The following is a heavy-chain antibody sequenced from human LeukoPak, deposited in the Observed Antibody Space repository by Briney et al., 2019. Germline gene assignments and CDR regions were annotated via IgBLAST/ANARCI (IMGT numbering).Heavy chain of an antibody. J-gene: IGHJ4*02. Sequence: GGSLRLSCAASGFTVSTTYMAWVRQAPGKGLEWVSFMYGAANIYYADPVKGRFTISRDNSKNTLYLQMNSLRAEDTAVYYCARSYSGSYYRYWGQGTLVTVSS. CDR1: GFTVSTTY. D-gene: IGHD1-26*01. V-gene: IGHV3-53*01. CDR3: ARSYSGSYYRY. CDR2: MYGAANI.